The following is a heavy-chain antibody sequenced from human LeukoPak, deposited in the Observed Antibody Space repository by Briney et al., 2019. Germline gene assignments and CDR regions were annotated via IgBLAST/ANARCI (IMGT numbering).Heavy chain of an antibody. V-gene: IGHV3-23*01. CDR3: AKGRVSSTPDEAPNDY. CDR1: GFTFSSYA. Sequence: GGSLRLSCAASGFTFSSYAMSWVRQAPGKGLEWVSAISGSGGSTYYADSVKGRFTISRDNSKNTLYLQMNSLRAEDTAVYYCAKGRVSSTPDEAPNDYWGQGTLVTVSS. D-gene: IGHD6-6*01. CDR2: ISGSGGST. J-gene: IGHJ4*02.